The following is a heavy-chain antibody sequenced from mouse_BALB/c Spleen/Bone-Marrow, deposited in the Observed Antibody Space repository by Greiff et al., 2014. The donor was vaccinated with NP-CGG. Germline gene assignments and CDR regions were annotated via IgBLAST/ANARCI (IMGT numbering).Heavy chain of an antibody. CDR3: ARGNYGNYVDYFDY. Sequence: DVQLVESGGGLVQPGGSLKLSCAASGFTFSSYGMSWVRQTPDKRLELVASINSNGGSTYYPDSVKGRFTISRDNAKNTLSPQMSSLKSEDTAMYYCARGNYGNYVDYFDYWGQGTTLTVSS. CDR1: GFTFSSYG. D-gene: IGHD2-1*01. V-gene: IGHV5-6-3*01. CDR2: INSNGGST. J-gene: IGHJ2*01.